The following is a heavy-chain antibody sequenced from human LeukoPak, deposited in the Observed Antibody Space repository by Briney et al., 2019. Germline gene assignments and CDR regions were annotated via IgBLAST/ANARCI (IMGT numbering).Heavy chain of an antibody. D-gene: IGHD2-15*01. CDR3: AKAPVTTCSGAYCYPFDY. CDR2: ISSSGSTI. J-gene: IGHJ4*02. V-gene: IGHV3-48*03. Sequence: GGSLRLSCAASGFTFSSYEMNWVRQAPGKGLEGVSYISSSGSTIYYADSVKGGFTISRDNAKNSLYLQMTSLRAEDTAVYYCAKAPVTTCSGAYCYPFDYWSQGTLVTVSS. CDR1: GFTFSSYE.